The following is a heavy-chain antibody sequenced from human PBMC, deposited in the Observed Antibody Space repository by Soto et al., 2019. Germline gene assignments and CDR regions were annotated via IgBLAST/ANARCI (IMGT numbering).Heavy chain of an antibody. J-gene: IGHJ4*02. CDR1: GGSFSGYY. CDR2: INHSGST. D-gene: IGHD6-19*01. V-gene: IGHV4-34*01. CDR3: ASRRSGWYPTGY. Sequence: QVQLQQWGAGLLKPSETLSLTCAVYGGSFSGYYWSWIRQPPGKGLEWIGEINHSGSTNYNPSLKSRVTISVDTSKNQFSLKLSSVTAADTAVYYCASRRSGWYPTGYWGQGTLVTVSS.